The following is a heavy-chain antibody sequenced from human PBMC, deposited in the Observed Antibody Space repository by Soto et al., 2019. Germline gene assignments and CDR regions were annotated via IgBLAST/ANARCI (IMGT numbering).Heavy chain of an antibody. Sequence: LRLSCAASGFTFSSYSMNWVRQAPGKGLEWVSSISSSSSYIYYADSVKGRFTISRDNAKNSLYLQMNSLRAEDTAVYYCARDYGDYEYYYYGMDVWGQGTTVTVSS. CDR2: ISSSSSYI. CDR1: GFTFSSYS. D-gene: IGHD4-17*01. V-gene: IGHV3-21*01. CDR3: ARDYGDYEYYYYGMDV. J-gene: IGHJ6*02.